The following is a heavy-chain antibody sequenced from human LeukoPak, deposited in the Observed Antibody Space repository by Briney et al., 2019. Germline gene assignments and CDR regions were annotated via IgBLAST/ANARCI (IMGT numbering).Heavy chain of an antibody. D-gene: IGHD5-18*01. CDR1: GFTFSTYS. CDR3: ARARGYSYGFDY. CDR2: ISGSSTTI. Sequence: GGSLRLSCAASGFTFSTYSMNWVRLAPGKGLEWVSSISGSSTTIYYADSVKGRFTISRDNARNSLYLQMNSLRAEDTAVYYCARARGYSYGFDYWGQGTLVTVSS. V-gene: IGHV3-48*04. J-gene: IGHJ4*02.